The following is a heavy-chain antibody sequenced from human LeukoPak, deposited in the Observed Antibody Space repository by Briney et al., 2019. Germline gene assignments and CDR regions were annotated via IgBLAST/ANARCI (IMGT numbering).Heavy chain of an antibody. CDR3: ARGRGGSYHY. Sequence: PGGSLRLSCAASGFTFSKDWMHWVRQAPGKGLVWVSRINTDGSTTTYADSVKGRFTISRDNAKNTLYLQMNSLRVEDTAVYYCARGRGGSYHYWGQGTLVTVSS. V-gene: IGHV3-74*01. CDR1: GFTFSKDW. D-gene: IGHD1-26*01. CDR2: INTDGSTT. J-gene: IGHJ4*02.